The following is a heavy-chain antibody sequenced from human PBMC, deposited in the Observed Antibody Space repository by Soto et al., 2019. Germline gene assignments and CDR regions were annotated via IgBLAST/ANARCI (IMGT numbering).Heavy chain of an antibody. D-gene: IGHD4-4*01. Sequence: PGGSLRLSCTASGFTFGDYAMSWFRQAPGKGLEWVGFIRSKAYGGTTEYAASVKGRFTISRDDSKSIAYLQMNSLKTEDTAVHYCTRTTPQWRDYYYYGMDVWGQGTTVTVSS. CDR1: GFTFGDYA. V-gene: IGHV3-49*03. J-gene: IGHJ6*02. CDR2: IRSKAYGGTT. CDR3: TRTTPQWRDYYYYGMDV.